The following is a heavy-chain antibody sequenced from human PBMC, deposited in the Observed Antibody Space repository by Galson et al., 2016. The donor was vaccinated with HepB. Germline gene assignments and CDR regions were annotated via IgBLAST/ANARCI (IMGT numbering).Heavy chain of an antibody. CDR3: TTGTTMFDY. J-gene: IGHJ4*02. V-gene: IGHV4-59*01. D-gene: IGHD3-10*02. Sequence: SETLSLTCSVSGASITTYYWSWIRQSPGKGLEWIGFFSYSGTSNYNPALKSRVTMSVDTSKKYFSLTLTSVTAADTAVYYCTTGTTMFDYWGQGTLVTVSS. CDR2: FSYSGTS. CDR1: GASITTYY.